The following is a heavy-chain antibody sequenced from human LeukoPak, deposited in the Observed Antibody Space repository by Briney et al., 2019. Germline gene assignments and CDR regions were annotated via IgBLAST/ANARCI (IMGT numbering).Heavy chain of an antibody. Sequence: GGSLRLSCAASGFTFSSYAMSWVRQAPGKGLEWVSVISGSGGSTYYADSVKGRFTISRDKSKDTLYLQMNSLRAEDTAVYYCAKDQDPNYYDSNGYYFGAFDTWGQGTMVTVSS. CDR2: ISGSGGST. D-gene: IGHD3-22*01. CDR1: GFTFSSYA. V-gene: IGHV3-23*01. J-gene: IGHJ3*02. CDR3: AKDQDPNYYDSNGYYFGAFDT.